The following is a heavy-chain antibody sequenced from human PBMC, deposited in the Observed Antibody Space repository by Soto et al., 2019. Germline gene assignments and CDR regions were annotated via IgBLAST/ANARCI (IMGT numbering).Heavy chain of an antibody. V-gene: IGHV1-2*02. Sequence: ASVKLSCEASGDSFTGYYMHWVRQAPGQGLEWMGWINPNSGGTNYAQKLQGRVTMTTDTSTSTAYMELRSLRSDDTAVYYCARDYYDSSGYNAFDIWGQGTMVTVSS. CDR3: ARDYYDSSGYNAFDI. CDR2: INPNSGGT. D-gene: IGHD3-22*01. CDR1: GDSFTGYY. J-gene: IGHJ3*02.